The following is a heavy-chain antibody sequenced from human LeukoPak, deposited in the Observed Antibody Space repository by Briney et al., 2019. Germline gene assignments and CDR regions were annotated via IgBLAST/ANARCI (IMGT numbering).Heavy chain of an antibody. Sequence: GGSLRLSCAASGFTFSSYSMTWVRQAPGKGLEWVSYITSSSSTIYYADSVKGRFTISRDNAKNSLYLQMNSLRAEDTAVYYCARDMTTVTTCLDYWGQGTLVTVSS. V-gene: IGHV3-48*04. CDR3: ARDMTTVTTCLDY. D-gene: IGHD4-17*01. CDR1: GFTFSSYS. J-gene: IGHJ4*02. CDR2: ITSSSSTI.